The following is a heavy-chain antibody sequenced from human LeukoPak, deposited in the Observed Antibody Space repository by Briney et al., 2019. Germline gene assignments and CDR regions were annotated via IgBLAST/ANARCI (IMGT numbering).Heavy chain of an antibody. CDR1: GYTFTSYD. V-gene: IGHV1-69*05. Sequence: SVKVSCKASGYTFTSYDISWVRQAPGQGLEWMGRIIPIFGTANYAQKFQGRVTITTDESTSTAYMELSSLRSEDTAVYYCARGRPNLLYDYWGQGTLVTVSS. D-gene: IGHD2-8*01. CDR2: IIPIFGTA. J-gene: IGHJ4*02. CDR3: ARGRPNLLYDY.